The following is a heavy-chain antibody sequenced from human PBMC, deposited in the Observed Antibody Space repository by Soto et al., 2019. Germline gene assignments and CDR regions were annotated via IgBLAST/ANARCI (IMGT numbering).Heavy chain of an antibody. D-gene: IGHD2-15*01. CDR2: IIPIFGTA. Sequence: SVQVSCKASGGTFSSYAISWVRQAPGQGLEWMGGIIPIFGTANYAQKFQGRVTITADKSTSTAYMELSSLRSEDTAVYYCARGRSXVNCSGGSCYYYYGMDVWGQGTTVTVSS. J-gene: IGHJ6*02. V-gene: IGHV1-69*06. CDR3: ARGRSXVNCSGGSCYYYYGMDV. CDR1: GGTFSSYA.